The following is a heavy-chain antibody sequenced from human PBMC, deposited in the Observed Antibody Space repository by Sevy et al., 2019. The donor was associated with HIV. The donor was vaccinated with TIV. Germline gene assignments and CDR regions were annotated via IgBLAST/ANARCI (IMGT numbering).Heavy chain of an antibody. CDR1: GFTFSNYW. D-gene: IGHD6-19*01. J-gene: IGHJ3*02. V-gene: IGHV3-7*01. Sequence: GGSLRLSCAVSGFTFSNYWMSWVRQAPGKGLEWVANINEDRSEKYYVGSVMGRFTISRDNARNSLYLEMNNLRTEDTAVYYCASSVNSGWSGAFDIWGQGTMVTVSS. CDR2: INEDRSEK. CDR3: ASSVNSGWSGAFDI.